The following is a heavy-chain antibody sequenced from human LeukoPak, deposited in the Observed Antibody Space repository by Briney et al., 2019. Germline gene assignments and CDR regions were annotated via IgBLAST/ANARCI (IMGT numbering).Heavy chain of an antibody. V-gene: IGHV4-59*12. CDR1: GGSISSYY. CDR3: ARGRQIGGYDGFDP. CDR2: IYYSGST. J-gene: IGHJ5*02. D-gene: IGHD3-3*01. Sequence: SETLSLTCTVSGGSISSYYWSWIRQPPGKGLEWIGYIYYSGSTNYNPSLKSRVTISLDTSKNQFSLDLSSVTAADTAVYYCARGRQIGGYDGFDPWGQGTLVTVSS.